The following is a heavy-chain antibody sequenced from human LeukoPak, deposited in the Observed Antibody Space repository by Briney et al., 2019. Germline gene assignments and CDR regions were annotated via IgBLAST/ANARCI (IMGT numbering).Heavy chain of an antibody. CDR2: ISSSSSYI. J-gene: IGHJ4*02. Sequence: GGSLRLSCAASGFTFGSYSMNWVRQAPGKGLEWVSSISSSSSYIYYADSVKGRFTISRDNAKNSLYLQMNSLRAEDTAVYYCARGSYGEGFCDYWGQGTLVTVSS. CDR3: ARGSYGEGFCDY. D-gene: IGHD4-17*01. V-gene: IGHV3-21*01. CDR1: GFTFGSYS.